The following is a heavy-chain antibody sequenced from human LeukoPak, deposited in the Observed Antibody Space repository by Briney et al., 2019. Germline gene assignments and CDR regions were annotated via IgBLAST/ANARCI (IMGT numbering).Heavy chain of an antibody. D-gene: IGHD2-15*01. Sequence: SVKVSCKSSGGTFISYAISWVRQARGQGVEWMGGIIPIFGTANYAQKFQGRVTITADKSTSTASMELSSLRSEDTAVYYCARGGYCSGGSCYFDAFDIWGQGTMVTVSS. J-gene: IGHJ3*02. V-gene: IGHV1-69*06. CDR2: IIPIFGTA. CDR3: ARGGYCSGGSCYFDAFDI. CDR1: GGTFISYA.